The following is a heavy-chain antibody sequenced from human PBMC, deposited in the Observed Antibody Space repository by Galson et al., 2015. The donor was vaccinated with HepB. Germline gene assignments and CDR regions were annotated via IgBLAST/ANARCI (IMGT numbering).Heavy chain of an antibody. CDR1: GYIFTNKG. J-gene: IGHJ4*02. Sequence: SVKVSCKASGYIFTNKGISWVRQAPGPGLEWMGWISTNSGDTNYAQKFQGRVTMTTDTSTSTAYTELRSLRSDDTAVYYCARDVDHRFDHWGQGTLVTVSS. V-gene: IGHV1-18*01. CDR3: ARDVDHRFDH. CDR2: ISTNSGDT.